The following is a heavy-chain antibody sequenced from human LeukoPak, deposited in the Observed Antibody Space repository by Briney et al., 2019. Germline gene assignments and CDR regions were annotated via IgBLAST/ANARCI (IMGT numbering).Heavy chain of an antibody. Sequence: SETLSLTCTVSGGSISSYYWSWIRQPPGKGLEWIGYIYYSGSTNYNPSLKSRVTISVDTPKNQFSLKLSSVTAADTAVYYCARDLEWELDYWYFDLWGRGTLVTVSS. V-gene: IGHV4-59*01. CDR2: IYYSGST. CDR1: GGSISSYY. CDR3: ARDLEWELDYWYFDL. D-gene: IGHD1-26*01. J-gene: IGHJ2*01.